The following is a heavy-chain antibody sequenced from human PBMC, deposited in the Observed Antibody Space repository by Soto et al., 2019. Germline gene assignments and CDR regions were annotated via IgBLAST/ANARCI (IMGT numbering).Heavy chain of an antibody. Sequence: SETLSLTCTVSGGSVSSGSYYWSWIRQPPGKGLEWIGYIYYSGSTNYNPSLKSRVTISVDTSKNQFSLKLSSVTAADTAVYYCARLRARGITIFGVVTVKGAFDIWGQGTMVTVSS. CDR2: IYYSGST. D-gene: IGHD3-3*01. J-gene: IGHJ3*02. CDR3: ARLRARGITIFGVVTVKGAFDI. V-gene: IGHV4-61*01. CDR1: GGSVSSGSYY.